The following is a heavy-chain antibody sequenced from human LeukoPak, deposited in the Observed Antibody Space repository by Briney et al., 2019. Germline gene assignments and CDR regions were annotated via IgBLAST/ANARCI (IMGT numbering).Heavy chain of an antibody. V-gene: IGHV3-23*01. J-gene: IGHJ4*02. D-gene: IGHD3-22*01. CDR2: ILGSGDST. CDR3: ARATGNSGYYALDY. Sequence: GGSLRLSCAASGFTFSNYAMSWVRRAPGKGLEWVSGILGSGDSTYYADSVKGRFTISRDNSKNILYLQMNGLRAEDTAVYYCARATGNSGYYALDYWGQGTLVTVSS. CDR1: GFTFSNYA.